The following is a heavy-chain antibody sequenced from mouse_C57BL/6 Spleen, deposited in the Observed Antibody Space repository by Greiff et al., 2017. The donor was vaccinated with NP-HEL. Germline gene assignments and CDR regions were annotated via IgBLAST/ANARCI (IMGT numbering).Heavy chain of an antibody. D-gene: IGHD1-1*01. CDR1: GYSITSGYY. J-gene: IGHJ4*01. CDR2: ISYDGSN. CDR3: ARGSSFFYAMDY. V-gene: IGHV3-6*01. Sequence: VQLKESGPGLVKPSQSLSLTCSVTGYSITSGYYWNWIRQFPGNKLEWMGYISYDGSNNYNPSLKNRISITRDTSKNQFFLKLNSVTTEDTATYDCARGSSFFYAMDYWGQGTSVTVSS.